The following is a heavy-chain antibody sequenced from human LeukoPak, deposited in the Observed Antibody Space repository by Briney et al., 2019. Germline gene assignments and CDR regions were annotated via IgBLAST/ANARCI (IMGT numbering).Heavy chain of an antibody. V-gene: IGHV4-59*01. Sequence: SGTLSLTCAVSGGSLSSYYWSWSRQPPGKGLGCIGYIYYSGSTNYNPSLKSRVTISVDTSKNQFSLKLSSVTAADTAVYYCARSTKLQYFDYWGQGTLVTVSS. CDR1: GGSLSSYY. CDR2: IYYSGST. J-gene: IGHJ4*02. D-gene: IGHD2-2*01. CDR3: ARSTKLQYFDY.